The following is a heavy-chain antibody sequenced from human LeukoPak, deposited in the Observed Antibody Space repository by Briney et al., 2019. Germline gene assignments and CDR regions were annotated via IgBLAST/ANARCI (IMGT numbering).Heavy chain of an antibody. CDR2: IKQDGSEK. V-gene: IGHV3-7*01. Sequence: PGGSLRLSCAASGFTFSSYWMSWVRQAPGKGLEWVANIKQDGSEKYYVDSVKGRFTISRDNAKNSLYLQMNSLRAEDTAVYYCARVPITMIVVVRHYYYGMDVWGQGTTVTVSS. D-gene: IGHD3-22*01. CDR1: GFTFSSYW. CDR3: ARVPITMIVVVRHYYYGMDV. J-gene: IGHJ6*02.